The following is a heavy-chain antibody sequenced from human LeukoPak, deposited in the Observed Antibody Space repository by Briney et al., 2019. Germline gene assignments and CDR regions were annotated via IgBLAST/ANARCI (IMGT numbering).Heavy chain of an antibody. CDR1: GFTFSSYS. Sequence: GGSLRLSCAASGFTFSSYSMNWVRQAPGKGLEWVSSISCSSSYIYYADSVKGRFTISRDNAKNSLYLQMNSLRAEDTAVYYCARGTLGWFDPWGQGTLVTVSS. CDR2: ISCSSSYI. D-gene: IGHD2/OR15-2a*01. CDR3: ARGTLGWFDP. V-gene: IGHV3-21*01. J-gene: IGHJ5*02.